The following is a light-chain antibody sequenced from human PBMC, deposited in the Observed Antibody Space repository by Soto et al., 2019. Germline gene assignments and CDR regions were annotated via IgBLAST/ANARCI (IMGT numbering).Light chain of an antibody. CDR1: SXDVGGYNY. CDR2: EVS. V-gene: IGLV2-8*01. J-gene: IGLJ1*01. CDR3: SSYAGSNNFV. Sequence: QSVLTQPPSASGSPGQSVTISCTGTSXDVGGYNYVSWYQQHPGKAPKLMIYEVSKRPSGVPDRFSGSKSGNTASLTVSGLQAEDEADYYCSSYAGSNNFVFGTGTNVTVL.